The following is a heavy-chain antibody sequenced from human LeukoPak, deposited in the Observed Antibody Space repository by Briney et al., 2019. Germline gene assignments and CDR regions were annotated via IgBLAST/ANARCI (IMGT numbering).Heavy chain of an antibody. CDR3: ARGNGDHDNDY. Sequence: GGSLRLSCAASGFTFSTYSLNWVRQAPGKGLEWVSSISTTSRYIYYADSVKGRFTISRDNAKNSLYLQMNSLRAEDTAMYYCARGNGDHDNDYWGQGTLVTVSS. D-gene: IGHD2-21*02. CDR1: GFTFSTYS. J-gene: IGHJ4*02. V-gene: IGHV3-21*01. CDR2: ISTTSRYI.